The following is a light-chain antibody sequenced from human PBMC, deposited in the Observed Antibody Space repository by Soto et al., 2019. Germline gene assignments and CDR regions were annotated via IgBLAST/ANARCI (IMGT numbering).Light chain of an antibody. Sequence: QSVLTQPASVSGSPGQSITISCTGTSSDIGSYHLVSWYQHHSGKAPKLIIYKVSQWPSGVSDRFSASKSGSTASLTISGLQDEDEADYYCCSYAGSNWGYVFGTGTKLTVL. CDR3: CSYAGSNWGYV. V-gene: IGLV2-23*02. CDR1: SSDIGSYHL. CDR2: KVS. J-gene: IGLJ1*01.